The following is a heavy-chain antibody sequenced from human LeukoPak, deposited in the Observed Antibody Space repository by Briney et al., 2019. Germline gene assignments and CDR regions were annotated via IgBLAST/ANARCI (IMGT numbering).Heavy chain of an antibody. J-gene: IGHJ5*02. CDR1: GFSFSNYW. V-gene: IGHV3-74*01. Sequence: GGSLRLSCATSGFSFSNYWMHWFRQVPGKGLVWVSRINTDASRITYADSVKGRFTISRDNAMNTVYLQMNSLRAEDTAVYYCARVLSGSWDWFDPWGQGTLVTVSS. D-gene: IGHD3-22*01. CDR2: INTDASRI. CDR3: ARVLSGSWDWFDP.